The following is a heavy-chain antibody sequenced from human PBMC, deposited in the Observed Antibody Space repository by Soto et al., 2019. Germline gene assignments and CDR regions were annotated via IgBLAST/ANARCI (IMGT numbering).Heavy chain of an antibody. CDR1: GFTFSSYG. J-gene: IGHJ4*02. Sequence: QVQLVESGGGVVQPGRSLRLSCAASGFTFSSYGMHWVRQAPGKGLEWVAVIWYDGSNKYYADSVKGRFTISRDNSKNTLYLQMNSLRAEDTAVYYCARALEYSNYYFDYWGQGTLVTVSS. CDR2: IWYDGSNK. CDR3: ARALEYSNYYFDY. V-gene: IGHV3-33*01. D-gene: IGHD2-15*01.